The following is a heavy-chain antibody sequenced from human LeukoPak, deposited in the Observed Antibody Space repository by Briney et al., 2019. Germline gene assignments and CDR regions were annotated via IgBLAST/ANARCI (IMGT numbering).Heavy chain of an antibody. CDR3: ARDVEGDTMIVVVNHFDY. CDR1: GYTFTSYG. J-gene: IGHJ4*02. D-gene: IGHD3-22*01. V-gene: IGHV1-18*01. Sequence: GASVKVSCKASGYTFTSYGISWVRQAPGQGLEWMGWISAYNGNTNYAQKLQGRVTMTTDTSTSTAYMELRSLRSDDTAVYYCARDVEGDTMIVVVNHFDYWGQGTLVTVSS. CDR2: ISAYNGNT.